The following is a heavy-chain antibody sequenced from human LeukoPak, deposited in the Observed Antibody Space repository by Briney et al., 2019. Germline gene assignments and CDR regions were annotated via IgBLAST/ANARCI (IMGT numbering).Heavy chain of an antibody. Sequence: GASVKVSCKASGYTFTGYYIHWVRQAPGQGLEWMGWINPNSGDTSYAQKFQGRVTMTRDTSISTAYMELSRLRSDDTAVYYCARRGYYYDSSGRPADAFDIWGQGTMVTVSS. CDR1: GYTFTGYY. V-gene: IGHV1-2*02. D-gene: IGHD3-22*01. CDR2: INPNSGDT. J-gene: IGHJ3*02. CDR3: ARRGYYYDSSGRPADAFDI.